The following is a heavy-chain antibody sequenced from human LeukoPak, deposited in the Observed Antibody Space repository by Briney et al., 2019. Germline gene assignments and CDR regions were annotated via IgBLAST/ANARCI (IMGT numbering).Heavy chain of an antibody. D-gene: IGHD3-3*01. Sequence: GGSVRLSCAASGFTFDDYGMSWVRQAPGKGLEWVSGINWNGGSTGYADSVKGRFTISRDNAKNSLYLQMNSLRAEDTALYYCAREGTYYDFWSGYYSVYYGMDVWGQGTTVTVSS. CDR2: INWNGGST. CDR1: GFTFDDYG. V-gene: IGHV3-20*04. CDR3: AREGTYYDFWSGYYSVYYGMDV. J-gene: IGHJ6*02.